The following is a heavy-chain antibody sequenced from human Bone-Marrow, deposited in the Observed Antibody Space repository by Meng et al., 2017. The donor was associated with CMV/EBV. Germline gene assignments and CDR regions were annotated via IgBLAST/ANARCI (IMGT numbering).Heavy chain of an antibody. CDR1: GGSISSYY. CDR2: IYYSGST. V-gene: IGHV4-59*01. J-gene: IGHJ6*02. CDR3: ARSQYFDWLLPPPYYYYGMDV. Sequence: SETLSLTCTVSGGSISSYYWSWIRQPPGKGLEWIGYIYYSGSTNYNPSLKSRVTISVDTSKNQFSLKLSTVTAADTAVYYCARSQYFDWLLPPPYYYYGMDVWGQGTTVTVSS. D-gene: IGHD3-9*01.